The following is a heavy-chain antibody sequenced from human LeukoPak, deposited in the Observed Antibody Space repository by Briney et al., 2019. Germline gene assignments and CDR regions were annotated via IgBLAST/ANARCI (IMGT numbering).Heavy chain of an antibody. CDR1: GFTFSSYA. J-gene: IGHJ3*01. CDR3: AKGTGVGGDDAFDF. D-gene: IGHD3-3*01. CDR2: ISGSGGST. V-gene: IGHV3-23*01. Sequence: GGPLRLSCAVSGFTFSSYAMAWVRQAPGKGLEWVSGISGSGGSTYYADSLKGRFIISRDNSNNTVFPQMNSLRAEDTAIYYCAKGTGVGGDDAFDFWGQGTMVTVSS.